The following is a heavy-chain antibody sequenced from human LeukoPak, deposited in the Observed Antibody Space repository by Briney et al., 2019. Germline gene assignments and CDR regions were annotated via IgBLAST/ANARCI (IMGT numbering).Heavy chain of an antibody. J-gene: IGHJ4*02. V-gene: IGHV6-1*01. D-gene: IGHD3-22*01. CDR2: TYYRSKWYN. Sequence: SQTLSLTCAISGDSASSNSAAWNWIRQSPSRGLEWLGRTYYRSKWYNDYAVSVKSRITINPDTSKNQFSLQLNSVTPEDTAVYYCARQGGRYYYDSSGYYPLDYWGQGTLVTVSS. CDR1: GDSASSNSAA. CDR3: ARQGGRYYYDSSGYYPLDY.